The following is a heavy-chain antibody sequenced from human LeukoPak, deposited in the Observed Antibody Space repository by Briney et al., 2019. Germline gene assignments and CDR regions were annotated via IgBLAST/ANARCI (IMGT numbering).Heavy chain of an antibody. Sequence: GGSLRLSCAASGFTFSSYAMHWVRQAPGEGLEWVAVISYDGSNKYYADSVKGRFTISRDNSKNTLYLQVNSLRAEDTAVYYCAREGRDGYNPDYWGQGTLVTVSS. J-gene: IGHJ4*02. V-gene: IGHV3-30*04. CDR3: AREGRDGYNPDY. D-gene: IGHD5-24*01. CDR2: ISYDGSNK. CDR1: GFTFSSYA.